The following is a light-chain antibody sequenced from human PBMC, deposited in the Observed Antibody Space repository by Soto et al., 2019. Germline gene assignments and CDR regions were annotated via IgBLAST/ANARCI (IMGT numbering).Light chain of an antibody. CDR3: AAWDDSLNGWV. CDR2: SND. CDR1: SSNIGSNT. J-gene: IGLJ3*02. V-gene: IGLV1-44*01. Sequence: QLVLTQAPSASGTPGQRVTISCSGSSSNIGSNTVSWYQQVPGTAPKLLIYSNDQRPSGVPDRFSGSKSGTSASLAIGGRQSEDEADYYCAAWDDSLNGWVFGGGTQLTVL.